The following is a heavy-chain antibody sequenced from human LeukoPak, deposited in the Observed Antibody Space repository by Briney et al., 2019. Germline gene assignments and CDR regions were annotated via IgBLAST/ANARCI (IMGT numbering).Heavy chain of an antibody. D-gene: IGHD2-2*02. CDR3: ARDPQAIRAAFDI. J-gene: IGHJ3*02. CDR2: ISSSSSTI. CDR1: GFTFSRSW. V-gene: IGHV3-48*02. Sequence: GGSLRLSCAASGFTFSRSWMSWVRQAPGKGLEWVSYISSSSSTIYYADSVKGRFTISRDNAKNSLYLQMNSLRDEDTAVYYCARDPQAIRAAFDIWGQGTMVTVSS.